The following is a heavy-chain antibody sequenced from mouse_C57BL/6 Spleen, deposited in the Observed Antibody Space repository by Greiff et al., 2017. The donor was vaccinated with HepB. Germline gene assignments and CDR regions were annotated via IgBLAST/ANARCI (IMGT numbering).Heavy chain of an antibody. CDR1: GFNFKDYY. J-gene: IGHJ2*01. CDR3: TTDGYCGGY. D-gene: IGHD2-3*01. Sequence: EVQLQQSGAELVRPGASVKLSCTASGFNFKDYYMHWVKQRPEQGLEWIGRIDPEDGDTEYAPKFQGKSTMTADTSSNTSSLQLSSLTSEDTAVYYCTTDGYCGGYWGQGTTLTVSS. V-gene: IGHV14-1*01. CDR2: IDPEDGDT.